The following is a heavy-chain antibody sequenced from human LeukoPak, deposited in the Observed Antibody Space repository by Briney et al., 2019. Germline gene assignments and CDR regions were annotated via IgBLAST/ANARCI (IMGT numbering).Heavy chain of an antibody. D-gene: IGHD3-3*01. J-gene: IGHJ4*02. Sequence: GGSLRLSCAASGFTFSSYAMSWVRQAPGKGLEWVSAISGSGGSTYYADSVKGRFTISRDNSKNTLYLLMNSLRAEDTAVYYCAKTVLRFLEWFLFDYWGQGTLVTVSS. V-gene: IGHV3-23*01. CDR1: GFTFSSYA. CDR3: AKTVLRFLEWFLFDY. CDR2: ISGSGGST.